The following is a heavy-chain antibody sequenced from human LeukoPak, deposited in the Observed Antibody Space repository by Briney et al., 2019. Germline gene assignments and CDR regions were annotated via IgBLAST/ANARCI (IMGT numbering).Heavy chain of an antibody. CDR3: ARDGLAIAARPLYYFDY. J-gene: IGHJ4*02. D-gene: IGHD6-6*01. CDR2: INPSGGST. V-gene: IGHV1-46*01. CDR1: GYTFTSYY. Sequence: ASVKVSCKASGYTFTSYYMHWVRQAPGQGLEWMGLINPSGGSTSYAQKFQGRVTMTRDTSTSTVYMELSSLRSEDTAVYYCARDGLAIAARPLYYFDYWGQGTLVTVSS.